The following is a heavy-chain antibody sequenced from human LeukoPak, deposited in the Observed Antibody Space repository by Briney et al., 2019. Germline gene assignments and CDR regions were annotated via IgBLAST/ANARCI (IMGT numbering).Heavy chain of an antibody. V-gene: IGHV3-53*01. CDR3: ARDPGLLVYYYDRSEPDY. CDR1: GFTVSNKY. J-gene: IGHJ4*02. D-gene: IGHD3-22*01. CDR2: IYSDGRT. Sequence: GGSLRLSCAASGFTVSNKYMTWVRQAPGKGLEWVSLIYSDGRTYYSDSVKCVCSISRDNSKNTLYLQMNSLRVEDTVVYYCARDPGLLVYYYDRSEPDYLGQGTLVTVSS.